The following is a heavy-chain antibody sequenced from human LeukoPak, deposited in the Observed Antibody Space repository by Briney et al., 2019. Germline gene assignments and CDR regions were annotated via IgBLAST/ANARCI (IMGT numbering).Heavy chain of an antibody. CDR1: GYSIISGYY. J-gene: IGHJ4*02. D-gene: IGHD6-6*01. V-gene: IGHV4-38-2*02. CDR3: ARESIRIAARPDY. Sequence: SETLSLTCTVSGYSIISGYYWGWIRQPPGKGLEWIGSIYHSGSAYYNPSLKSRVAISVDTSKNQFSLKLSSVTAADTAVYYCARESIRIAARPDYWGQGTLVTVSS. CDR2: IYHSGSA.